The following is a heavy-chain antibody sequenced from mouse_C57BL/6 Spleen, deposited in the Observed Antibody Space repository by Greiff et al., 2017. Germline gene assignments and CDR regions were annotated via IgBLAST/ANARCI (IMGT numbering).Heavy chain of an antibody. J-gene: IGHJ4*01. CDR2: ISSGSSTI. D-gene: IGHD1-1*01. CDR1: GFTFSDYG. V-gene: IGHV5-17*01. CDR3: ARRYGSIYAMDY. Sequence: DVKLVESGGGLVKPGGSLKLSCAASGFTFSDYGMHWVRQAPEKGLEWVAYISSGSSTIYYADTVKGRFTISRDNAKNTLFLQMTSLRSEDTAMYYCARRYGSIYAMDYWGQGTSVTVSS.